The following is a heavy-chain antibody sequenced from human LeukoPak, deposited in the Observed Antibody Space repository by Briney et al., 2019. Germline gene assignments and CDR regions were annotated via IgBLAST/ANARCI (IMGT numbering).Heavy chain of an antibody. Sequence: GRSLRLSCAASGFIFSNDAMHWVRQAPGKGLEWVAFIWFDGSNKHYADSVKGRFTISRDNSDDTLYLQMNSLRAEDTAVYYCVRDPSGSGFAFDSWGQGALVTVSS. V-gene: IGHV3-33*01. J-gene: IGHJ4*02. CDR3: VRDPSGSGFAFDS. CDR1: GFIFSNDA. D-gene: IGHD1-1*01. CDR2: IWFDGSNK.